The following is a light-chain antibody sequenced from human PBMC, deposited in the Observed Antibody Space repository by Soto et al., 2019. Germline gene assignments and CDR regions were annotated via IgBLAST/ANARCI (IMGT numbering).Light chain of an antibody. Sequence: AIKMNQSLSALSVSVGDRVTITCRASQGISSYLAWYQQKPGKAPELLIYAASTLQSGVPSRFSGSGSGTDFTLTISCLQSEDFATYYCQQYYSFLPTFCGGGKVDIK. J-gene: IGKJ4*02. V-gene: IGKV1D-8*02. CDR3: QQYYSFLPT. CDR2: AAS. CDR1: QGISSY.